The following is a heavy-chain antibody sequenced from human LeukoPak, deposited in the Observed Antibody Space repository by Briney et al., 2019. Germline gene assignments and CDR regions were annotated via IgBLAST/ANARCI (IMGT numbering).Heavy chain of an antibody. CDR3: ARVGSIAAAGTPDY. V-gene: IGHV3-11*06. CDR2: ISGSGSYT. J-gene: IGHJ4*02. D-gene: IGHD6-13*01. Sequence: PGGSLRLSCAASGFTFSDYYMTWIRQAPGKGLEWLSYISGSGSYTNYADSVKGRFTTSRDNAKNSLYLQKNSLRAEDTAVYYCARVGSIAAAGTPDYWGQGTLVTVSS. CDR1: GFTFSDYY.